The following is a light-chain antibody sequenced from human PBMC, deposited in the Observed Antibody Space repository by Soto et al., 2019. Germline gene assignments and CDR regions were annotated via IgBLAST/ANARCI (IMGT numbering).Light chain of an antibody. CDR1: QSVSSY. CDR2: DTS. CDR3: QQRSNWPIT. J-gene: IGKJ5*01. Sequence: ENVLTQSPATLSLSLGERATLSCRASQSVSSYLAWYQQKPGQAPRLLIYDTSNRATGTPARFSGSGSGTDFTLTISILEPEDFAVYYCQQRSNWPITFGQGTRLEIK. V-gene: IGKV3-11*01.